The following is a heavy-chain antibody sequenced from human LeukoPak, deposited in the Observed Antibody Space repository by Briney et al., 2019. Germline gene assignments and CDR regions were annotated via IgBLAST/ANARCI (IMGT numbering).Heavy chain of an antibody. CDR1: GFTFSTFA. J-gene: IGHJ4*02. D-gene: IGHD2-8*02. CDR3: ATYRQVLLPFES. V-gene: IGHV3-23*01. Sequence: GGSLRLSCAASGFTFSTFAMVWVRQPPGQGLEWVSSIFPSGGEIHYADSVRGRFTISRDNSMSTLSLQLNSLRAEDTAIYYCATYRQVLLPFESWGQGTLVTVSS. CDR2: IFPSGGEI.